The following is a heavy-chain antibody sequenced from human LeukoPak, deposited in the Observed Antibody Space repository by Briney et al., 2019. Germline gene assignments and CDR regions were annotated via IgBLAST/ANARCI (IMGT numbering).Heavy chain of an antibody. V-gene: IGHV3-74*01. J-gene: IGHJ4*02. CDR3: AKDDGGDGYNGPVFDY. CDR2: INSDGSST. D-gene: IGHD5-24*01. CDR1: GFTFSSYW. Sequence: GGSLRLSCAASGFTFSSYWMHWVRQAPGKGLVWVSRINSDGSSTSYADSVKGRFTISRDNAKNTLYLQMNSLRAEDTAVYYCAKDDGGDGYNGPVFDYWGQGTLVTVSS.